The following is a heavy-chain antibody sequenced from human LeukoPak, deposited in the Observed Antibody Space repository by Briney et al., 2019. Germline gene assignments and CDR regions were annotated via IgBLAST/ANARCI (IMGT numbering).Heavy chain of an antibody. D-gene: IGHD5-24*01. CDR1: GYTLTELS. CDR3: ATIRSRLQQTPFDY. CDR2: FDPADGET. Sequence: GASVKVSCKVSGYTLTELSMHWVRQAPGKGLEWMGGFDPADGETIYAQKFQGRVTMTEDTSTDTAYMELSSLRSEDTAVYYCATIRSRLQQTPFDYWGQGTLVTVSS. J-gene: IGHJ4*02. V-gene: IGHV1-24*01.